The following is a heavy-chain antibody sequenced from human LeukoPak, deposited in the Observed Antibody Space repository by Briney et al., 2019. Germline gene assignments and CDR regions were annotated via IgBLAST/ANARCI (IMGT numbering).Heavy chain of an antibody. D-gene: IGHD1-26*01. CDR1: GYTFTSYD. V-gene: IGHV1-8*01. CDR2: MDPNSGNT. Sequence: ASVKVSCKASGYTFTSYDINWVRQATGQGLEWMGWMDPNSGNTGYAQKFQGRVTMTTDTSTSTAYMELRSLRSDDTAVYYCARSLIVGAQTPDGAFDIWGQGTMVSVSS. J-gene: IGHJ3*02. CDR3: ARSLIVGAQTPDGAFDI.